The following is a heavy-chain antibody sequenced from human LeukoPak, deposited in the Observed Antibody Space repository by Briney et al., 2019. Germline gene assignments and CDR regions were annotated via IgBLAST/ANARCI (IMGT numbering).Heavy chain of an antibody. Sequence: GGSLRLSCTISGFNVYDAWMNCVRRAPGKGLEWVGRIKSRSDGGAIDYAVSVKGRFIISTDDSKNMFYLQMNSLKTEDRATYYCTTICGADCYPNYWGQGSPVTVSA. CDR2: IKSRSDGGAI. CDR1: GFNVYDAW. CDR3: TTICGADCYPNY. D-gene: IGHD2-21*02. J-gene: IGHJ4*02. V-gene: IGHV3-15*07.